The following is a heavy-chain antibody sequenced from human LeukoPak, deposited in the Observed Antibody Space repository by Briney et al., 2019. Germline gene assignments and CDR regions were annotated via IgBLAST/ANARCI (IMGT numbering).Heavy chain of an antibody. CDR1: GGTFSSYA. V-gene: IGHV1-46*01. CDR2: INPSGGST. Sequence: GASVKVSCKASGGTFSSYAISWVRQAPGQGLEWMGIINPSGGSTSYAQKFQGRVTMTRDTSTSTVYMELSSLRSEDTAVYYCFLAAAGIFDYWGQGTLVTVSS. J-gene: IGHJ4*02. CDR3: FLAAAGIFDY. D-gene: IGHD6-13*01.